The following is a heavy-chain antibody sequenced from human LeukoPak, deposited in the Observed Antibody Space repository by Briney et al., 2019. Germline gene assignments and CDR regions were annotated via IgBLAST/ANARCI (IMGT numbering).Heavy chain of an antibody. D-gene: IGHD6-13*01. CDR2: TYSGGTT. V-gene: IGHV3-66*01. Sequence: AGSLRLSCAASAFTVSSNYMSWVRQAQGQGLEWFSVTYSGGTTYYADFVKGRFTISSENSKNTLCLQMTSLRAEDTAVYYCARAIAAGGIPYYYYGMDVWGQGTTVTVSS. CDR1: AFTVSSNY. J-gene: IGHJ6*02. CDR3: ARAIAAGGIPYYYYGMDV.